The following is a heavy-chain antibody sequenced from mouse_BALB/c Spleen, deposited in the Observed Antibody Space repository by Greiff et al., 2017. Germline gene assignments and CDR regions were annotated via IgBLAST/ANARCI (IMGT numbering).Heavy chain of an antibody. V-gene: IGHV1S29*02. CDR2: IYPYNGGT. J-gene: IGHJ3*01. CDR1: GYTFTDYN. CDR3: AKEHYYYGSREVAY. Sequence: VQLQQSGPELVKPGASVKISCKASGYTFTDYNMHWVKQSHGKSLEWIGYIYPYNGGTGYNQKFKSKATLTVDNSSSTAYMELRSLTSEDSAVYYCAKEHYYYGSREVAYWGQGTLVTVSA. D-gene: IGHD1-1*01.